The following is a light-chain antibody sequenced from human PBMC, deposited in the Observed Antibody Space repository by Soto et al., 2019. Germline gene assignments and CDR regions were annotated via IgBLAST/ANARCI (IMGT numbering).Light chain of an antibody. J-gene: IGLJ2*01. CDR2: EVS. Sequence: QSALTQPPSASGSPGQSVTISCTGSSRDIGTTNYVSWYQHHPGKAPKLMIYEVSKRPSGVPDRFSGSKSGNTASLTVSGLQAEDEADYYCGSYADISNVVLGGGTKLTVL. V-gene: IGLV2-8*01. CDR3: GSYADISNVV. CDR1: SRDIGTTNY.